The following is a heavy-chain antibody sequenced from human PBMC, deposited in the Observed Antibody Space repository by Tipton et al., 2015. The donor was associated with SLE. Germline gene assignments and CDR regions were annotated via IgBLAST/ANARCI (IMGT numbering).Heavy chain of an antibody. Sequence: TLSLTCTVSGGSVGSGSYYWAWIRQPPGKGPEWIGTIYYSGSTYYYPSLKSRITISVDTSKNQFSLDLKSVTAADTAVYYCARGTYHYDGSGSRIRNYFDSWGQGTLVTVSS. D-gene: IGHD3-22*01. CDR1: GGSVGSGSYY. CDR2: IYYSGST. CDR3: ARGTYHYDGSGSRIRNYFDS. J-gene: IGHJ4*02. V-gene: IGHV4-39*07.